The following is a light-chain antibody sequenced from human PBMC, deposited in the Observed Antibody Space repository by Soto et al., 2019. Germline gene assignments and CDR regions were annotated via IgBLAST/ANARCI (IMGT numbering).Light chain of an antibody. CDR3: CPYARSTTWV. CDR2: EGS. Sequence: QSALTQPASVSGSPGQSITISCTGTSSDVGSYNLVSWYQQHPGKAPKLMIYEGSKRPSGVSNRFSGSKSGNTASLTISGLQPEDEADYYCCPYARSTTWVFGGGTKLTVL. J-gene: IGLJ3*02. V-gene: IGLV2-23*01. CDR1: SSDVGSYNL.